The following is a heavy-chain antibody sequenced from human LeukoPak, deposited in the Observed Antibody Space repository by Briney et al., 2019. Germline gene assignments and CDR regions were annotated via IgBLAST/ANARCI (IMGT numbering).Heavy chain of an antibody. CDR3: AKERNDYGDYVVNYNWFDP. V-gene: IGHV3-23*01. Sequence: PGGSLRLSCAASGFTFSSYAMSWVRQAPGKGLEWVSAIRGRGGSTYYAASVKGRFTISRDNSKNTLYLQMNSLRAEDTAVYYCAKERNDYGDYVVNYNWFDPWGQGTLVTVSS. CDR1: GFTFSSYA. D-gene: IGHD4-17*01. J-gene: IGHJ5*02. CDR2: IRGRGGST.